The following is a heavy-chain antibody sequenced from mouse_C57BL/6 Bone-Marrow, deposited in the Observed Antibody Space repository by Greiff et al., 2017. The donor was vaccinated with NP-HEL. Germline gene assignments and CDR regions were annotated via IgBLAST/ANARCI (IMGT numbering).Heavy chain of an antibody. CDR2: IDPSDSYT. CDR1: GYTFTSYW. Sequence: QVQLQQPGAELVKPGASVKLSCKASGYTFTSYWMQWVKQRPGQGLEWIGEIDPSDSYTNYNQKFKGKATLTVDTSSSTAYMQLSSLTSEDSAVYYCARVDRQLRLPHYFDYWGQGTTRTVSS. J-gene: IGHJ2*01. D-gene: IGHD3-2*02. CDR3: ARVDRQLRLPHYFDY. V-gene: IGHV1-50*01.